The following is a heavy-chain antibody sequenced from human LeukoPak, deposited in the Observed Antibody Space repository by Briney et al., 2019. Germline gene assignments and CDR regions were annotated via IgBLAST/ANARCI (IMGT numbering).Heavy chain of an antibody. CDR3: ARDQGSAYGFWYFDL. J-gene: IGHJ2*01. D-gene: IGHD5-12*01. V-gene: IGHV4-39*07. Sequence: SETLSLTCTVSGGSISSNNYYWGWIRQPPGKGLEWIGSIYYGGYTYYNPSLKSRVTISVDRSKNQFSLKLSSVTAADTAVYYCARDQGSAYGFWYFDLWGRGTLVTVSS. CDR2: IYYGGYT. CDR1: GGSISSNNYY.